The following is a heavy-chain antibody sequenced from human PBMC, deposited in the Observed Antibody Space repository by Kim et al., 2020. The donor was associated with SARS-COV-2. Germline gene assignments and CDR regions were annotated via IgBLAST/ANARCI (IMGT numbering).Heavy chain of an antibody. CDR2: IRAGGGT. Sequence: GGSLRLSCAASGFTLSTYGMTWVRQAPGKGLEWVSSIRAGGGTNYEAAAVGRLPIISNSNNNTLHLQLKSLLAADSAAYYYSTEQTTVTLGYFDSCGQ. CDR1: GFTLSTYG. D-gene: IGHD4-17*01. V-gene: IGHV3-23*01. CDR3: STEQTTVTLGYFDS. J-gene: IGHJ4*02.